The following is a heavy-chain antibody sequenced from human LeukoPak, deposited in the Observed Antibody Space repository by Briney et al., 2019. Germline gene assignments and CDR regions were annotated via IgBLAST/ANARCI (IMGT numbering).Heavy chain of an antibody. CDR1: GFTFSRYW. CDR2: IKQDGSET. V-gene: IGHV3-7*03. CDR3: ARDKGDYDTSGSLFIF. J-gene: IGHJ4*02. D-gene: IGHD3-22*01. Sequence: PGGSLRLSCAASGFTFSRYWMSWVRQTPRKGLEWVANIKQDGSETYYVDSMKGRFTISRDNAKNSLYLQMTSLRAEDTAMYYCARDKGDYDTSGSLFIFGGQGTLVTVSP.